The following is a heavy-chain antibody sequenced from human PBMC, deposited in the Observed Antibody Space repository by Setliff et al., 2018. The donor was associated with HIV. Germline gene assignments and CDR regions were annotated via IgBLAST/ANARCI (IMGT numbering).Heavy chain of an antibody. CDR1: GFTFSRYS. CDR2: ISSSSSYI. CDR3: AVHYYDSSGYDY. V-gene: IGHV3-21*01. D-gene: IGHD3-22*01. J-gene: IGHJ4*02. Sequence: PGGSLRLSCAASGFTFSRYSMNWVRQAPGKGLEWVSSISSSSSYIYYADSVKGRFTISRDNAKNSLYLQMNSLRAEDTAVYYCAVHYYDSSGYDYWGQGTLVTVSS.